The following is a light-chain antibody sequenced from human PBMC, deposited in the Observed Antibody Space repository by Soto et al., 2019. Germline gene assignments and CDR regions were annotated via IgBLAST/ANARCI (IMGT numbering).Light chain of an antibody. V-gene: IGLV2-8*01. J-gene: IGLJ1*01. CDR2: EVS. CDR1: SSDGGGYNY. Sequence: QSALTQPPSASGSPGQSVTISCTGTSSDGGGYNYVSWYQQHPGKAPKLMIYEVSKWPSGVPDRFSGSKSGNTASLTVSGLQAEDEADYYCSSYAGSNNDVFGTGTTVPVL. CDR3: SSYAGSNNDV.